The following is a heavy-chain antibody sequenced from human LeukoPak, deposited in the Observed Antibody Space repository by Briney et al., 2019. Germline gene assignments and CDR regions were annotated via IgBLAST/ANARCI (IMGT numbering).Heavy chain of an antibody. Sequence: ASVKVSCKASGYTFTSYDINWVRQATGQGLEWMGWMNPNSGNTGYAQKFQGRVTITRNTSISTAYMELSSLRSEDTAVYYCARGLYSGSYSCFDYWGQGTLVTVSS. D-gene: IGHD1-26*01. CDR2: MNPNSGNT. V-gene: IGHV1-8*03. CDR1: GYTFTSYD. J-gene: IGHJ4*02. CDR3: ARGLYSGSYSCFDY.